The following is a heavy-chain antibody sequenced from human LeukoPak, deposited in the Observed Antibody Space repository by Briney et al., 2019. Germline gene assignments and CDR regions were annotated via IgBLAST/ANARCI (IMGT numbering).Heavy chain of an antibody. V-gene: IGHV3-30*18. CDR2: ISYDGSNK. CDR3: ANLWGGLLWFGGSTDAFDI. D-gene: IGHD3-10*01. CDR1: GFTFSSYG. J-gene: IGHJ3*02. Sequence: GRSLRLSCAACGFTFSSYGMHWVRQAPGKGLEWVAVISYDGSNKYYADSVKGRFTISRENSKTTLYLQMNSLRAEDTAVYYWANLWGGLLWFGGSTDAFDIWGQGTMVTVSS.